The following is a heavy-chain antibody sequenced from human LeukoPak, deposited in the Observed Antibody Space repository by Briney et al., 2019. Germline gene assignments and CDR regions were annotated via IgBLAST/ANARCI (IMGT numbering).Heavy chain of an antibody. D-gene: IGHD6-19*01. CDR2: INPNSGGT. V-gene: IGHV1-2*02. CDR3: ARDRGSGWFGASFDY. CDR1: GYTFTGYY. J-gene: IGHJ4*02. Sequence: GASVKVSCKASGYTFTGYYMHWVRQAPGQGLEWMGWINPNSGGTSYAQKFQGRVTMTRDTSISTAYMELSRLRSDDTAVYYCARDRGSGWFGASFDYWGQGTLVTVSS.